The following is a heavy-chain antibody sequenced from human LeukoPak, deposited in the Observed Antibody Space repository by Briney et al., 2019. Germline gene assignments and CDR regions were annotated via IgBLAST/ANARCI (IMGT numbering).Heavy chain of an antibody. Sequence: GGSLRLSCAASGFTFSSYGMHWVRQAPGKGLEGVAVIWYDGSNKYYADSVKGRFTISRDNSKNTLYLQMNSLRAEDTAVYYCAKEGPYSSSWYISAFDSWGQGTMVTVSA. J-gene: IGHJ3*02. V-gene: IGHV3-33*06. CDR1: GFTFSSYG. D-gene: IGHD6-13*01. CDR3: AKEGPYSSSWYISAFDS. CDR2: IWYDGSNK.